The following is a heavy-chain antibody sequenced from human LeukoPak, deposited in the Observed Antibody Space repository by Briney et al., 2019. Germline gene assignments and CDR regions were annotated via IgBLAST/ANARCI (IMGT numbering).Heavy chain of an antibody. Sequence: ASVKVSCKASGYSLSTYKMHWVRQAPGQGLEWMGIINSDDGSTYYAQKFQGRVAMTGDTSMSTVYMELSSLRSEDTAVYYCASPGTGEYFDYWGQGTLVTVSS. CDR3: ASPGTGEYFDY. CDR2: INSDDGST. D-gene: IGHD7-27*01. J-gene: IGHJ4*02. CDR1: GYSLSTYK. V-gene: IGHV1-46*01.